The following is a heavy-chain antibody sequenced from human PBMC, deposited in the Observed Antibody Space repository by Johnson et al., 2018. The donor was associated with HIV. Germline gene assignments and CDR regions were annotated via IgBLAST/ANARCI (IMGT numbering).Heavy chain of an antibody. D-gene: IGHD3-16*01. CDR2: IYSGDST. CDR1: GFTVSGKY. CDR3: TTDLIVVIPIGAFDV. V-gene: IGHV3-53*01. J-gene: IGHJ3*01. Sequence: VQLVESGGGLIQPGGSLRLSCAASGFTVSGKYMTWVRQAPGKGLEWVSLIYSGDSTYYADSVKGRFPISREDSKTTVYLQMNGLKIEDTAVYYCTTDLIVVIPIGAFDVWGQGTMVTVS.